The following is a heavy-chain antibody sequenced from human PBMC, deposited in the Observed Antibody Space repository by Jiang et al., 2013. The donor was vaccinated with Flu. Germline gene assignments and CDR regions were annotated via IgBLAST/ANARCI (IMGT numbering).Heavy chain of an antibody. D-gene: IGHD6-6*01. Sequence: FGTANYAQKFQGRVTITADESTSTAYMELSSLRSEDTAVYYCARVRVGRYSSSTKRPYYFDYWGQGTLVTVSS. J-gene: IGHJ4*02. CDR2: FGTA. CDR3: ARVRVGRYSSSTKRPYYFDY. V-gene: IGHV1-69*01.